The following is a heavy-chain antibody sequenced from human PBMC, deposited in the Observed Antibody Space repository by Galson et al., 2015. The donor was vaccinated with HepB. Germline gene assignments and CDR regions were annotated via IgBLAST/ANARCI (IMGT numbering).Heavy chain of an antibody. Sequence: SLRLSCAASGFTFSSYAMHWVRQAPGKGLEYVSVISSNGGSTYYADSVKGRFTISRDNSKNTLYLQMTSLKPEDTAVYYCVKAFNLGYCSSTSCSLFDYWGQGTLVTVSS. CDR2: ISSNGGST. J-gene: IGHJ4*02. V-gene: IGHV3-64D*06. CDR3: VKAFNLGYCSSTSCSLFDY. CDR1: GFTFSSYA. D-gene: IGHD2-2*01.